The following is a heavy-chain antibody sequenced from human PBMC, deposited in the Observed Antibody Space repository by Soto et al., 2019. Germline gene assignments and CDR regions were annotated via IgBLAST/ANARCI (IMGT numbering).Heavy chain of an antibody. J-gene: IGHJ4*02. V-gene: IGHV3-15*01. CDR2: TKSKIDGGTT. CDR1: GFSINYTW. CDR3: VTDGGTVVRGTFDY. D-gene: IGHD3-10*01. Sequence: EVNLVESGGGLVMPGGSLRLSCAASGFSINYTWMSWVRQAPGTGLEWVGRTKSKIDGGTTDYAAPVKGRFTISRDDSKNTVYLQMNSLKIGDTAVYYCVTDGGTVVRGTFDYWGQGTPVTVSS.